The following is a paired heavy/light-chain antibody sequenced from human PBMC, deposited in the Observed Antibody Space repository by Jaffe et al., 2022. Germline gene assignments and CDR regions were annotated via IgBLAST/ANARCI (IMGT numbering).Heavy chain of an antibody. CDR3: AKSGGILATGIHRRFFDS. Sequence: QVKLMQSGAEVKKPGASVTLSCQTSGYDLMISYLQWVRQAPGQRPEWMGWINPNNNYAQYSDNFEPRVTMTFDRSTRTGFLDLRDLVSDDTAVYYCAKSGGILATGIHRRFFDSWGQGTLLTVSA. J-gene: IGHJ4*02. CDR2: INPNNNYA. CDR1: GYDLMISY. D-gene: IGHD1-1*01. V-gene: IGHV1-2*02.
Light chain of an antibody. CDR2: TSS. CDR1: HDIGRH. Sequence: DIQLTQSPSLLSASVGDRVTITCRASHDIGRHLAWYRHRPGQGPEVLIHTSSSLHTGVPSRFSGTGSATEFTLTITSLQPEDFATYFCQNLNSYPYTFGQGTKLEIK. J-gene: IGKJ2*01. V-gene: IGKV1-9*01. CDR3: QNLNSYPYT.